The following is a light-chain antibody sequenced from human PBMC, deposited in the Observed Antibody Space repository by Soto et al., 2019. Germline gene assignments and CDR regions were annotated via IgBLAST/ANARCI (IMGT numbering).Light chain of an antibody. CDR3: QHYNNWLGT. V-gene: IGKV3-15*01. CDR1: QAISRN. Sequence: EIVMTQSQATLSVSRGERATLSCRAKQAISRNLAWYQQKPGQAPRLLIYGASTRATGVPDRFSGSGSGTEFTLTISSLQSEDFAVYYCQHYNNWLGTFGGGTKVEIK. CDR2: GAS. J-gene: IGKJ4*01.